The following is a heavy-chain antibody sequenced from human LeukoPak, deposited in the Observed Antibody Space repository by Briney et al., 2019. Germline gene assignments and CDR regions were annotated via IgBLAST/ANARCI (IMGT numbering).Heavy chain of an antibody. J-gene: IGHJ6*03. V-gene: IGHV3-30*02. Sequence: RGSLRPSCATSGFSFSNYGMHWVRQAPGPGLEWVAFIRDDGSTKYYADSLKGRLTVSRDNSKNTMYLQMDSLRPEDTAIYYCAKDAGTSTWTFYFYMDVWGKGTTVTVSS. CDR3: AKDAGTSTWTFYFYMDV. CDR1: GFSFSNYG. CDR2: IRDDGSTK. D-gene: IGHD6-13*01.